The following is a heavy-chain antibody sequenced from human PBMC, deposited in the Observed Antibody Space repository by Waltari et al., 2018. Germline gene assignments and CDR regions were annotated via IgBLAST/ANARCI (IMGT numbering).Heavy chain of an antibody. Sequence: QVQLQESGPGLVKPSETLSLTCTVSGGSISSYYWSWIRQPAGKGLEWIGRIYTSGSTNYNPSLKSRVTMSVDTSKNQFSLKLSSVTAADTAVYYCARDRYCSSTSCFSWFDPWGQGTLVTVSS. J-gene: IGHJ5*02. CDR2: IYTSGST. V-gene: IGHV4-4*07. D-gene: IGHD2-2*01. CDR3: ARDRYCSSTSCFSWFDP. CDR1: GGSISSYY.